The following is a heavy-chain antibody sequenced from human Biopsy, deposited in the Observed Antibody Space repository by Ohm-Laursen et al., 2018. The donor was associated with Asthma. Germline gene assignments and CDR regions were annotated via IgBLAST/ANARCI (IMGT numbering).Heavy chain of an antibody. V-gene: IGHV3-53*01. CDR1: GFAVSRDH. J-gene: IGHJ3*02. D-gene: IGHD4-23*01. Sequence: SLRLSCAASGFAVSRDHMFWVRQAPGKGLEWVSVIYSGGTSHTADSVRGRFTISRGYSKNTLYLQMHSLRAEDTAVYYCARAYGGSFFSGSFDIWGQGTMVTVSS. CDR2: IYSGGTS. CDR3: ARAYGGSFFSGSFDI.